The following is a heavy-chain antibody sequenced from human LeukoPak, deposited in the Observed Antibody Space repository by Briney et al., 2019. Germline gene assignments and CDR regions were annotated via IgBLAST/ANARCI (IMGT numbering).Heavy chain of an antibody. D-gene: IGHD3-16*02. V-gene: IGHV4-59*08. Sequence: SETLSLTCSVSGGSISSYYWSWVRQSPGKGLEWIGYIYVTGNRYNPYLQSRVTISVDTSRNQFFLKMSSVTAADTAVYYCARHIGGGIEDMDVWGKGTKVTVSS. CDR3: ARHIGGGIEDMDV. J-gene: IGHJ6*03. CDR1: GGSISSYY. CDR2: IYVTGN.